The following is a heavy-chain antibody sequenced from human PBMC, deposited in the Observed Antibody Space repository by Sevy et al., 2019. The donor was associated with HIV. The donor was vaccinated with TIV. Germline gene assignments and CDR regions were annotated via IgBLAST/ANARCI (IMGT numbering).Heavy chain of an antibody. D-gene: IGHD7-27*01. Sequence: SQTLSLTCAISGDSVSTNIAAWNWIRQSPSRGLEWLGRTYYRSKWYYDYVVSVKSRITVNADTSKNQFSLQLNSVTPEDTAVYYCARDQDWGYDSWGQGTLVTVSS. V-gene: IGHV6-1*01. CDR1: GDSVSTNIAA. CDR3: ARDQDWGYDS. CDR2: TYYRSKWYY. J-gene: IGHJ4*02.